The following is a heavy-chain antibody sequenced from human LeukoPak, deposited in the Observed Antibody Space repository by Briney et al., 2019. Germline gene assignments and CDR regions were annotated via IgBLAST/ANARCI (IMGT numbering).Heavy chain of an antibody. V-gene: IGHV4-59*08. D-gene: IGHD3-10*01. CDR3: ARHAGNWFDP. J-gene: IGHJ5*02. Sequence: SETLSLTCTVSGGSISSYYWSWIRQPPGKGLEWIGYIYYSGSTNYNPSLKGRVTISVDTSKNQFSLKLSSVTAADSAVYYCARHAGNWFDPWGQGTLVTVSS. CDR1: GGSISSYY. CDR2: IYYSGST.